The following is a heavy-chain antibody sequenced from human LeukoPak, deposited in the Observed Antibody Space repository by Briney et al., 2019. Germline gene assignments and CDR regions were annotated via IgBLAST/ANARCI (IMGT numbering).Heavy chain of an antibody. D-gene: IGHD2-2*01. CDR1: GFTFSSYE. Sequence: GGSLRLSCAASGFTFSSYEMNWVRQAPGKGLEWVSYISSSGSNIKYADSVKGRFTISRGNAKNSVYPQMNSLRAEDTAVYYCARDIKGQYQDAFDIWGQGTMVTVSS. J-gene: IGHJ3*02. CDR3: ARDIKGQYQDAFDI. V-gene: IGHV3-48*03. CDR2: ISSSGSNI.